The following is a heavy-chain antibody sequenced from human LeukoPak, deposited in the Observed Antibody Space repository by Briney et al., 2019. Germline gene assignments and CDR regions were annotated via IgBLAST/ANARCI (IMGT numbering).Heavy chain of an antibody. Sequence: GESLRISCKGSGYSFTSYWISWGRRMPGKGVEWMGRIDPSDSYTNYSPSFQGHVTISADKSISTAYLQWSSLKASDTAMYYCASANYYDSSGYAFDIWGQGTMVTVSS. V-gene: IGHV5-10-1*01. D-gene: IGHD3-22*01. J-gene: IGHJ3*02. CDR3: ASANYYDSSGYAFDI. CDR2: IDPSDSYT. CDR1: GYSFTSYW.